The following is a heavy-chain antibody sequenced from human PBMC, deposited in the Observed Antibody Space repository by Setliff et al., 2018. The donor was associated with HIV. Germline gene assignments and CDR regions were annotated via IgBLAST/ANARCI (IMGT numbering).Heavy chain of an antibody. D-gene: IGHD4-17*01. CDR3: ARTVNDYGDYYFDY. CDR2: IIPIFGTA. V-gene: IGHV1-69*13. CDR1: GGTFSSYA. J-gene: IGHJ4*02. Sequence: VASVKVSCKASGGTFSSYAISWVRQAPGQGLEWMGGIIPIFGTANYAQKFQGRVTITADESASTAYMELSSLRSEDTAVYYCARTVNDYGDYYFDYWGQGTLVTVSS.